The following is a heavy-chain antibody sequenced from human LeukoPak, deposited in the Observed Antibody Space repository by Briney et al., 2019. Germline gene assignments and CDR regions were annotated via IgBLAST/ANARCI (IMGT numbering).Heavy chain of an antibody. CDR1: GFTFYDYG. CDR2: INWNGGST. Sequence: GGSLRLSCAASGFTFYDYGMSWVRQAPGKGLEWVPGINWNGGSTDYTDSVKGRFTISRDNAKNSLYLQMNSLRAEDTALYYCARGGITIFGVVIYMDVWGKGTTLTVSS. J-gene: IGHJ6*03. CDR3: ARGGITIFGVVIYMDV. D-gene: IGHD3-3*01. V-gene: IGHV3-20*04.